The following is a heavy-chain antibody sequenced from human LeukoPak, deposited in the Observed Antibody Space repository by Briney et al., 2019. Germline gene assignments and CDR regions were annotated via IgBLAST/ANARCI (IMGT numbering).Heavy chain of an antibody. J-gene: IGHJ5*02. V-gene: IGHV4-34*01. Sequence: GSLRLSCAASGFTVSSNYMSWIRQPPGKGLEWIGEINHSGSTNYNPSLKSRVTISVDTSKNQFSLKLSSVTAADTAVYYCARHPVIAVAGMNWFDPWGQGTLVTVSS. D-gene: IGHD6-19*01. CDR1: GFTVSSNY. CDR2: INHSGST. CDR3: ARHPVIAVAGMNWFDP.